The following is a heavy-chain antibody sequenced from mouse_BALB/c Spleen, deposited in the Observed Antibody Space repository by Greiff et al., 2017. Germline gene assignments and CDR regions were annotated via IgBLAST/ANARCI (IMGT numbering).Heavy chain of an antibody. Sequence: EVKLLESGGGLVQPGGSRKISCAASGFTFSSFEMHWVRQAPEKGLEWVAYISSGSSTINYADTVKGRFTISRDNPKNTLFLQMTSLRSEDTAVYYCARLADGQYDMDYWGQGTSVTVSS. V-gene: IGHV5-17*02. CDR3: ARLADGQYDMDY. J-gene: IGHJ4*01. CDR2: ISSGSSTI. D-gene: IGHD2-3*01. CDR1: GFTFSSFE.